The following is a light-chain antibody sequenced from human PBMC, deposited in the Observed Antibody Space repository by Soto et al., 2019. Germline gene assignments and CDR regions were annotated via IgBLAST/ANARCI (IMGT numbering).Light chain of an antibody. CDR2: SAS. J-gene: IGKJ1*01. Sequence: IQMTQSPSSLSASVGDRVTITCRASQAISNSLAWYQQKPGKVPKLLMYSASTLQSGVPSRFSGSGSGTDFTLTINSLQPEDVATYYCQKYNIAPWTFGQGTTVEI. V-gene: IGKV1-27*01. CDR3: QKYNIAPWT. CDR1: QAISNS.